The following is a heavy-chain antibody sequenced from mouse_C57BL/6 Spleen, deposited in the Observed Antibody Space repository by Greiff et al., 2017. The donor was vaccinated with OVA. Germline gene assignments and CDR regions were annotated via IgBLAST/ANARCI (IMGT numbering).Heavy chain of an antibody. CDR2: IYPRSGNT. J-gene: IGHJ3*01. CDR1: GYTFTSYG. Sequence: VQLQQSGAELARPGASVKLSCKAYGYTFTSYGISWVKQRTGQGLEWIGEIYPRSGNTYYNEKFKGKATLTADKSSSTAYMELRSLTSEDSAVYFCARDGLTGFAYWGQGTLVTVSA. CDR3: ARDGLTGFAY. D-gene: IGHD3-1*01. V-gene: IGHV1-81*01.